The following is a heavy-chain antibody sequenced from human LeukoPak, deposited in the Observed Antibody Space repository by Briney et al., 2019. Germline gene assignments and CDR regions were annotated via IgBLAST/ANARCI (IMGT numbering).Heavy chain of an antibody. CDR2: IYYSGNT. CDR3: ARGGVRADY. V-gene: IGHV4-59*01. D-gene: IGHD4-17*01. Sequence: SETLSLTCTVSGGSISGYYCSWIRQPPGKGLEWIGYIYYSGNTNYNPSLKSRVTISVDTSKNQFSLKVSSVTAADTAVYYCARGGVRADYWGQGTLVTVSS. J-gene: IGHJ4*02. CDR1: GGSISGYY.